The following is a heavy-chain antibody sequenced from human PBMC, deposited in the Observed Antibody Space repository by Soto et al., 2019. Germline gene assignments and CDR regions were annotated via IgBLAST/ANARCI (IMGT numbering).Heavy chain of an antibody. CDR2: ISPYNGNT. V-gene: IGHV1-18*01. D-gene: IGHD3-3*01. CDR3: ARGILEWYPNSPMDD. Sequence: QVQLVQSGAEVKKPGASVKVSCKASGYNFVKYGITWVRQAPGQGLEWLGWISPYNGNTKYAQKIQGRVIMTTNTSTTTAYLELLSLTSDDTAVYYCARGILEWYPNSPMDDWGQGTTVTVSS. J-gene: IGHJ6*02. CDR1: GYNFVKYG.